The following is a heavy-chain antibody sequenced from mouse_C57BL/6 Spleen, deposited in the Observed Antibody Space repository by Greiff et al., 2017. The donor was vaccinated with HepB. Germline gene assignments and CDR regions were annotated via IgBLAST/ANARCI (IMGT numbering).Heavy chain of an antibody. V-gene: IGHV2-2*01. CDR2: IWSGGST. CDR3: ARNTGYGSSYRMDY. CDR1: GFSLTSYG. Sequence: VQLVESGPGLVQPSQSLSITCTVSGFSLTSYGVHWVRQSPGKGLEWLGVIWSGGSTDYNAAFISRLSISKDNSKSQVFFKMNSLQADDTAIYYCARNTGYGSSYRMDYWGQGTSVTVSS. D-gene: IGHD1-1*01. J-gene: IGHJ4*01.